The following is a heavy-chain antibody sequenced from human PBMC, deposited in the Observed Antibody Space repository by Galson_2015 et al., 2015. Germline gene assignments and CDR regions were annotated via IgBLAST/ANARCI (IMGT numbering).Heavy chain of an antibody. CDR1: GFTFSSYG. Sequence: SLRLSCAASGFTFSSYGMHWVRQAPGKGLEWVAVISYDGSKKYYADSVKGRSTISRDNSKNTLYLQMNSLRAEDTAVYYCARDLYGYSYGYMDYWGQGTLVTVSS. CDR2: ISYDGSKK. V-gene: IGHV3-30*03. D-gene: IGHD5-18*01. J-gene: IGHJ4*02. CDR3: ARDLYGYSYGYMDY.